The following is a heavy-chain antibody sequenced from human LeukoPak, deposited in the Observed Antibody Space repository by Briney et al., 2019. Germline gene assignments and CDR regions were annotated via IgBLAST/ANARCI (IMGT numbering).Heavy chain of an antibody. V-gene: IGHV3-7*01. D-gene: IGHD3/OR15-3a*01. CDR2: IKEDGSEK. Sequence: GSLSLSCAASGFTLSSSWMTWVRQAPGKGLEWVANIKEDGSEKYYVDSVQGRFTISRDNAQNSLYLQMNSLRAEDTAVYYCATGLYYFDYWGQGTLVTVSS. CDR3: ATGLYYFDY. J-gene: IGHJ4*02. CDR1: GFTLSSSW.